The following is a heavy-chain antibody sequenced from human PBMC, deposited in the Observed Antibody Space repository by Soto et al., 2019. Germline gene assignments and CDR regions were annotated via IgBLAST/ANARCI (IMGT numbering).Heavy chain of an antibody. CDR1: GGSISSYY. Sequence: SETLSLTCTVSGGSISSYYWSWIRQPPGKGLEWIGYIYYSGSTNYIPSLKSRVTISVDTSKNHFSLKLSSVTAADTAVYYCARRVEYCGGDCYSLFDYWGQGTLVTVSS. CDR3: ARRVEYCGGDCYSLFDY. CDR2: IYYSGST. J-gene: IGHJ4*02. D-gene: IGHD2-21*02. V-gene: IGHV4-59*08.